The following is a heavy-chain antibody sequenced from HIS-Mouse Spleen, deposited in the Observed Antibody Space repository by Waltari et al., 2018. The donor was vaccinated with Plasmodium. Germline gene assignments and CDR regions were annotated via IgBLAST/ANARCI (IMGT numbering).Heavy chain of an antibody. CDR2: INHSGST. CDR3: ARGLDYDSSGYYLSYFDY. CDR1: GGSFSGYY. J-gene: IGHJ4*02. D-gene: IGHD3-22*01. V-gene: IGHV4-34*01. Sequence: QVQLQQWGAGLLKPSETLSLTCAVYGGSFSGYYWSWIRQPPGKGLEWIGEINHSGSTNYNPALKSRVTISVDTSKNQFSLKLSSVTAADTAVYYCARGLDYDSSGYYLSYFDYWGQGTLVTVSS.